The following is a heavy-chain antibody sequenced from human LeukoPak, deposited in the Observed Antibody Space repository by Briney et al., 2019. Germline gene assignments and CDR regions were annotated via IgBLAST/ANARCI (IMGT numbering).Heavy chain of an antibody. Sequence: GGSLRLSCAASGFTFSSYWLHGVRQAPGKGLVWVSRINSDGSSTRYADSVKGRLTISRDNAKNTQYLQMNSLRAEGTAVYYCAREEGTYYYDSSGFIDYWGQGTLVTVSS. CDR1: GFTFSSYW. J-gene: IGHJ4*02. V-gene: IGHV3-74*01. CDR2: INSDGSST. D-gene: IGHD3-22*01. CDR3: AREEGTYYYDSSGFIDY.